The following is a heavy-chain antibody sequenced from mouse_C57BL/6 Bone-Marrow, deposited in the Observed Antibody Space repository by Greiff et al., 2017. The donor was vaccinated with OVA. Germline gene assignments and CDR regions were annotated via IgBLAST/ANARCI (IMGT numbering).Heavy chain of an antibody. CDR2: IYPGNSDT. CDR3: TRSYGSSPWFAY. J-gene: IGHJ3*01. V-gene: IGHV1-5*01. CDR1: GYTFTSYW. Sequence: DVQLQESGTVLARPGASVKMSCKTSGYTFTSYWMHWVKQRPGQGLEWIGDIYPGNSDTSYNQKFKGKAKLTAVTSASTAYMELSSLTNEDSAVYYCTRSYGSSPWFAYWGQGTLVTVSA. D-gene: IGHD1-1*01.